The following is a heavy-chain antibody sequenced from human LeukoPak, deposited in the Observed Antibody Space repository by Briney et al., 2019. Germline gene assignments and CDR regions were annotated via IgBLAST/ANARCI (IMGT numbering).Heavy chain of an antibody. CDR1: GSTFSGSA. CDR2: IRSKANSYAT. V-gene: IGHV3-73*01. D-gene: IGHD3-22*01. Sequence: GGSLRLSFAALGSTFSGSAMHWVRQASGKGLEWVGRIRSKANSYATAYAASVKGRFTISRDDSKNTAYLQMNSRKTEDTAVYYCRSGYYYDCSGYWSALGYWGQGTLVTVPS. CDR3: RSGYYYDCSGYWSALGY. J-gene: IGHJ4*02.